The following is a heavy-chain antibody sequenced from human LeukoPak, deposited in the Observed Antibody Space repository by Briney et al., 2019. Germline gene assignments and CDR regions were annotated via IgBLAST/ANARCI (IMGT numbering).Heavy chain of an antibody. CDR3: ARALDASRDY. J-gene: IGHJ4*02. CDR1: GFTFSSYS. D-gene: IGHD3-16*01. V-gene: IGHV3-48*04. CDR2: ISSSSSTI. Sequence: PGGPLTLLCAASGFTFSSYSMIWVRQARGKGVGWVSYISSSSSTINYAVSVKGRFTISRDNAKNSLYLQMNSPGAEDTAVYYCARALDASRDYWGQGTLVTVSS.